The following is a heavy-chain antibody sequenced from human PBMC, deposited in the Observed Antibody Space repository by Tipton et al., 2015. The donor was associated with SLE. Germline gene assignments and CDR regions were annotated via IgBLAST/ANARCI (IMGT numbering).Heavy chain of an antibody. D-gene: IGHD6-13*01. V-gene: IGHV3-48*03. J-gene: IGHJ6*03. CDR1: GFTFSSYE. Sequence: SLRLSCAASGFTFSSYEMNWVRQAPGKGLEWVSYISSSGSTIYYADSVKGRFTISRDNAKNSLYLQMNSLRAEDTAVYYCARGSPYYMDVWGKVTTVTVSS. CDR2: ISSSGSTI. CDR3: ARGSPYYMDV.